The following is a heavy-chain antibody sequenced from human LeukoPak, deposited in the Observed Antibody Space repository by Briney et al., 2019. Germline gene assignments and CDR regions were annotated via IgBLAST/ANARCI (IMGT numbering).Heavy chain of an antibody. CDR1: GFTFSSYS. Sequence: GGSLRLSCAASGFTFSSYSMNWVRQAPGEGLEWVSSISSSSSYIYYADSVKGRFTISRDNAKNSLYLQMNSLRAEDTAVYYCARDLALAAAGTDYWGQGTLVTVSS. J-gene: IGHJ4*02. CDR3: ARDLALAAAGTDY. D-gene: IGHD6-13*01. CDR2: ISSSSSYI. V-gene: IGHV3-21*01.